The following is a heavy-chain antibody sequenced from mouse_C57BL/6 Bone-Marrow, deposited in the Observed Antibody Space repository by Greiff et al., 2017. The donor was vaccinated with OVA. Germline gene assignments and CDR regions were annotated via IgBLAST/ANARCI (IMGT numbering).Heavy chain of an antibody. Sequence: QVQLQQSGPGLVQPSQSLSITCTVSGFSLTSYGVHWVRQSPGKGLEWLGVIWRGGSTDYNAAFMSRLSITTDNSKSQVFFKMNSLQADDTAIYYCAKRITTVVATKDAMDYWGQGTSVTVSS. CDR2: IWRGGST. J-gene: IGHJ4*01. CDR3: AKRITTVVATKDAMDY. CDR1: GFSLTSYG. D-gene: IGHD1-1*01. V-gene: IGHV2-5*01.